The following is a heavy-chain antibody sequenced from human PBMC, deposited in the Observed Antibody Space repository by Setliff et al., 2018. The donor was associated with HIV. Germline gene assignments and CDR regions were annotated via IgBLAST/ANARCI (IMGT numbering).Heavy chain of an antibody. V-gene: IGHV4-59*01. CDR2: IYFTGSS. CDR1: GGSFSNFF. Sequence: PSETLSLTCTVSGGSFSNFFWNWIRQPPGKGLEWIGSIYFTGSSDNNPSLKSRVTLSVDTSKHQFSLKLSSVTAADTAVYYCARVQMAYAAFDVWGQGTMVTVSS. D-gene: IGHD4-17*01. J-gene: IGHJ3*01. CDR3: ARVQMAYAAFDV.